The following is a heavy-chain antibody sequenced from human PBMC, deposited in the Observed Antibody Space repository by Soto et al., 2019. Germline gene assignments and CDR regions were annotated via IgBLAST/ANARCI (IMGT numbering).Heavy chain of an antibody. CDR3: ARDGRRVGVWGYHDYYYMDV. J-gene: IGHJ6*03. Sequence: QVQLVESGGGVVQPGRSLRLSCAASGFTFSSYGMHWVRQAPGKGLEWVAVISYDGSNKYYADSVKGRSTISRDNSKNFRSLQMNSLRAEDAAIYYGARDGRRVGVWGYHDYYYMDVWGKGTTVTVSS. V-gene: IGHV3-30*03. CDR2: ISYDGSNK. CDR1: GFTFSSYG. D-gene: IGHD5-12*01.